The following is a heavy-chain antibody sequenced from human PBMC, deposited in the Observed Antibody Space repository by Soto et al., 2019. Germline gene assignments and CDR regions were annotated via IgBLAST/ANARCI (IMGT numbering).Heavy chain of an antibody. CDR3: ARDNGDYYYYGMDV. D-gene: IGHD4-17*01. CDR1: GFTFSSYA. V-gene: IGHV3-30-3*01. J-gene: IGHJ6*02. CDR2: ISYDGSNK. Sequence: QVQLVESGGGVVQPGRSLRLSCAASGFTFSSYAMHWVRQAPGKGLEWVAVISYDGSNKYYADSVKGRFTISRDNSKNTLYLQMNSLRAEDTAVYYCARDNGDYYYYGMDVWGQGTTVTVSS.